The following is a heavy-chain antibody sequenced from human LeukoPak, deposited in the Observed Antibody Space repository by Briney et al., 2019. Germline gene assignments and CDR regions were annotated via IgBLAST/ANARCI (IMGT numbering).Heavy chain of an antibody. D-gene: IGHD2-8*02. CDR3: ARDGGHSTDLDY. V-gene: IGHV3-7*01. CDR2: IKQDGSER. Sequence: PGGSLRLSCGTSGFTFSRHWMSWIRQAPGKGREWVANIKQDGSERYYVHSVKGRFTISRDNAKNSLYLQMNSLRAEDTAVYYCARDGGHSTDLDYWGQGILVTVSS. J-gene: IGHJ4*02. CDR1: GFTFSRHW.